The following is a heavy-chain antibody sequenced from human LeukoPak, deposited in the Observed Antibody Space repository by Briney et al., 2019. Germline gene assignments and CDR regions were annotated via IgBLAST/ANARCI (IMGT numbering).Heavy chain of an antibody. Sequence: PGGSLRLSCAASGFTFSDYYMSWVRQAPGKGLEWVSVIYSGGSTYYADSVKGRFTISRDNSKNTLYLQMNSLRAEDTAVYYCARVAPDAFDIWGQGTMVTVSS. CDR1: GFTFSDYY. V-gene: IGHV3-66*01. CDR3: ARVAPDAFDI. J-gene: IGHJ3*02. CDR2: IYSGGST.